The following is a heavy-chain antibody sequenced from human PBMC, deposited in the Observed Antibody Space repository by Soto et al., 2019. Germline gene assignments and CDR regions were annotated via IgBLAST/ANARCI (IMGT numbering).Heavy chain of an antibody. Sequence: SLLLSFSSSFFPFILYSIILFLHSPFKVLYFFSCIIVSGGSTYYADSVKGRFTISRDNSKNTLYLQMNSLRAEDTSVYYWAPHRLGWGGGLDYFDYWGQGTLVTVSS. CDR2: IIVSGGST. D-gene: IGHD7-27*01. CDR1: FFPFILYS. J-gene: IGHJ4*02. V-gene: IGHV3-23*01. CDR3: APHRLGWGGGLDYFDY.